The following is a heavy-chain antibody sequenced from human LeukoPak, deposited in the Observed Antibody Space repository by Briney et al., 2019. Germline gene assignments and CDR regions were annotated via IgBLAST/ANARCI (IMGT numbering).Heavy chain of an antibody. J-gene: IGHJ6*03. D-gene: IGHD4-17*01. V-gene: IGHV4-39*01. Sequence: PSETLSLTCTVSGGSISSSSYYWGWIRQPPGKGLEWIGSIYYSGSTYYNPSLKSRVTISVDTSKNQFSLKLSSVTAADTAVYYCAKFYYGDSYYYYYMDVWGQGITVTVSS. CDR2: IYYSGST. CDR3: AKFYYGDSYYYYYMDV. CDR1: GGSISSSSYY.